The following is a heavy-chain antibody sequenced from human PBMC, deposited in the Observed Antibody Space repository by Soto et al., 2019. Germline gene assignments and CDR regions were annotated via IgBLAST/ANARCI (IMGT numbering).Heavy chain of an antibody. V-gene: IGHV4-59*01. CDR3: ARGVGRYGSNLDY. CDR2: ICNSGGT. Sequence: QVQLQESRPGLVKPSETLSLTCTVSGGSISSYCWSWVRQPPGEGLEWIANICNSGGTNYNPSLKSRVVISVDTSRNQFSLKLSSVTAADTAVYYCARGVGRYGSNLDYWGQGTLVTVSS. J-gene: IGHJ4*02. D-gene: IGHD1-26*01. CDR1: GGSISSYC.